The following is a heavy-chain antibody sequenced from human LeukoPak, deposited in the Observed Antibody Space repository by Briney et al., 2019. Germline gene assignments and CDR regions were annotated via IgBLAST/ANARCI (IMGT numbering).Heavy chain of an antibody. Sequence: GGSLRLSCTASGFTFGDYAMSWVRQAPGKGLEWVGLIRSKAYGGTTEYAASVKGRFTISRDDSKSIVYLQMNSLKTEDTAVYNCTRDRVTTVTTFSVGWGQGTLVTVSS. J-gene: IGHJ4*02. CDR3: TRDRVTTVTTFSVG. CDR1: GFTFGDYA. D-gene: IGHD4-17*01. V-gene: IGHV3-49*04. CDR2: IRSKAYGGTT.